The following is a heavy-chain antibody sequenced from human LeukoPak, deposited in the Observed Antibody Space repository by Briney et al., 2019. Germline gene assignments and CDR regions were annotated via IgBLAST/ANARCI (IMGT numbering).Heavy chain of an antibody. CDR3: ARGAEWELPYYFDY. J-gene: IGHJ4*02. Sequence: GGSLRLSCAASGFTFSSYAMHWVRQAPGKGLEYVSAISSNGGSTYYANSVKGRFTISRDNSKNTLYLQMGSPRAEDMAVYYCARGAEWELPYYFDYWGQGTLVTVSS. CDR1: GFTFSSYA. CDR2: ISSNGGST. D-gene: IGHD1-26*01. V-gene: IGHV3-64*01.